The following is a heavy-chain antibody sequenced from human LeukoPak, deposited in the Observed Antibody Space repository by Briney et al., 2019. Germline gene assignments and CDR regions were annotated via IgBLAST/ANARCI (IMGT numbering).Heavy chain of an antibody. CDR1: GGSISSGDYY. Sequence: SQTLSLTCSVPGGSISSGDYYWTWIRQPPGKGLEWIAYIYYSGSAEYNLSLQSRATISVDTSKSQFFLKLRSVTAADTAVYYCARRQYYYGSGSMDVWGKGTMVTISS. J-gene: IGHJ6*03. CDR2: IYYSGSA. CDR3: ARRQYYYGSGSMDV. V-gene: IGHV4-30-4*08. D-gene: IGHD3-10*01.